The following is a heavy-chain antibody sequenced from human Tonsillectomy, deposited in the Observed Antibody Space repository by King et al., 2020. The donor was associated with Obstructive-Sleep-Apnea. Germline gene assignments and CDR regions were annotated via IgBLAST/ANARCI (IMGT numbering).Heavy chain of an antibody. Sequence: QLVQSGAEVKKPGASVKVSCKAAGYTFTDYYIHWVRQAPGQGLEWMGWVNPNSGGTHYAQKFQGWVTMTRDTSINTAYMELSRLTFDDTAVYYCARELSSRWYDKGLDVWGQGTTVTVSS. CDR2: VNPNSGGT. V-gene: IGHV1-2*04. J-gene: IGHJ6*02. D-gene: IGHD6-13*01. CDR1: GYTFTDYY. CDR3: ARELSSRWYDKGLDV.